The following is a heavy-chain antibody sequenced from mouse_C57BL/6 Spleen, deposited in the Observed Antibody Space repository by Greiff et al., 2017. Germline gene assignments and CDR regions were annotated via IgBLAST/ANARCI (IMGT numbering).Heavy chain of an antibody. J-gene: IGHJ4*01. CDR2: ISSGGDYI. CDR3: TRMGTTDYAMDY. CDR1: GFTFSSYA. V-gene: IGHV5-9-1*02. D-gene: IGHD2-12*01. Sequence: EVQLQESGEGLVKPGGSLKLSCAASGFTFSSYAMSWVRQTPEKRLEWVAYISSGGDYIYYADTVKGRFTISRDNARNTLYLQMSSLKSEDTAMYYCTRMGTTDYAMDYWGQGTSVTVSS.